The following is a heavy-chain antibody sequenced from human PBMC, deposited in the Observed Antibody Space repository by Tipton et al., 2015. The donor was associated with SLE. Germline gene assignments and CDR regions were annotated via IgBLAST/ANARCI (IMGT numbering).Heavy chain of an antibody. J-gene: IGHJ4*02. CDR2: IYYSGST. CDR3: ARTITYYEFWSGYYKGAFAY. D-gene: IGHD3-3*01. CDR1: GGSISSHY. Sequence: TLSLTCTVSGGSISSHYWSWIRQPPGKGLEWIGYIYYSGSTIYNPSLNSRVTISVDTSKNQFSLKLSSVTAADAAVYYCARTITYYEFWSGYYKGAFAYWGPGSRVPAST. V-gene: IGHV4-59*11.